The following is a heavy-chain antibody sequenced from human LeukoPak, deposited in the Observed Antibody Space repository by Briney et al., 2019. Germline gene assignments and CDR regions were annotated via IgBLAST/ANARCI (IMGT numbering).Heavy chain of an antibody. CDR2: ISASGGAT. CDR3: ARDLVDSSSWYGWGYYYYGMDV. J-gene: IGHJ6*02. V-gene: IGHV3-23*01. D-gene: IGHD6-13*01. CDR1: GFTFSSYS. Sequence: GGSLRLSCAASGFTFSSYSMTCGRQAPGKGLEWVSGISASGGATYYEDSVKGRFAISRDNSKNTLYLQMNSLRAEDTAVYYCARDLVDSSSWYGWGYYYYGMDVWGQGTTVTVSS.